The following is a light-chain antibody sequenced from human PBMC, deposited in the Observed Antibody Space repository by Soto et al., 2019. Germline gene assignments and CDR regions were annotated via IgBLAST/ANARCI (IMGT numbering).Light chain of an antibody. CDR2: KAS. CDR1: QSISSW. J-gene: IGKJ1*01. V-gene: IGKV1-5*03. CDR3: QQYNSYWT. Sequence: IQINQSPSTLAASVRNRGTITCRASQSISSWLAWYQQKPGKAPKLLIYKASSLESGVPSRFSGSGSGTEFTLTISSLQPDDFATYYCQQYNSYWTFGQGTKVDI.